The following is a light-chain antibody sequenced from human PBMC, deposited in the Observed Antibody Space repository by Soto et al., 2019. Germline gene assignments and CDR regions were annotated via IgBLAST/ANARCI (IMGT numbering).Light chain of an antibody. CDR3: QQYGSSPIT. Sequence: EVALTQSPGTLSLSPGARATLSCRASQSIANDYLTWYQQKPGQAPRVLIYDASTRATGIPDRFSGSGSGTDFTLTISRLEPEDFAVYYCQQYGSSPITFGHGTRLEI. V-gene: IGKV3-20*01. CDR1: QSIANDY. CDR2: DAS. J-gene: IGKJ5*01.